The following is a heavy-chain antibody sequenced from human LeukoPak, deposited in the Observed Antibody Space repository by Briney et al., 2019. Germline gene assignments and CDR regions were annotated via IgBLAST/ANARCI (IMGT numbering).Heavy chain of an antibody. J-gene: IGHJ4*02. V-gene: IGHV3-33*01. CDR2: IWVDGSNK. CDR3: AGDVDIVSRLADH. Sequence: PGGSLRLSCAASGYTFINYGMHWVRQAPGKGLEWVAVIWVDGSNKNYADSVKGRFSISRDNSKNTLFFTMGSPSAEGTAIYYCAGDVDIVSRLADHWGQGTLVTVSS. D-gene: IGHD5/OR15-5a*01. CDR1: GYTFINYG.